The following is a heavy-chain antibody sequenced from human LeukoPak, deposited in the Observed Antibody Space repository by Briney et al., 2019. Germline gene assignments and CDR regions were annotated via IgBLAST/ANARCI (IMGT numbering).Heavy chain of an antibody. V-gene: IGHV3-66*01. J-gene: IGHJ4*02. Sequence: GGSLRLSCAASGFTFSSYAMSWVRQAPGKGLEWVSVIYSGGSTYYADSVKGRFTISRDNSKNTLYLQMNSLRAEDTAVYYCARSGYSGYDYFNYFDYWGQGTLVTVSS. D-gene: IGHD5-12*01. CDR3: ARSGYSGYDYFNYFDY. CDR1: GFTFSSYA. CDR2: IYSGGST.